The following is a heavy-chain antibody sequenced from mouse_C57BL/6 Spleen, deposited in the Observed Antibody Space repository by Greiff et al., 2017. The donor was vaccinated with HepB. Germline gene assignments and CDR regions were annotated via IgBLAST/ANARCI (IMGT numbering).Heavy chain of an antibody. CDR2: IYPSDSET. D-gene: IGHD1-1*01. V-gene: IGHV1-61*01. CDR1: GYTFTSYW. Sequence: VQLQQPGAELVRPGSSVKLSCKASGYTFTSYWMDWVKQRPGQGLEWIGNIYPSDSETHYNQKFKDKATLTVDKSSSTAYMQLISLTSEDSAVYYCARHYYGSSYFDYWGQGTTLTVSS. J-gene: IGHJ2*01. CDR3: ARHYYGSSYFDY.